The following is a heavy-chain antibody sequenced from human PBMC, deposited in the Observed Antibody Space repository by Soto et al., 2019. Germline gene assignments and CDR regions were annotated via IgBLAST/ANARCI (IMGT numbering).Heavy chain of an antibody. J-gene: IGHJ3*01. V-gene: IGHV3-74*01. Sequence: PGGSLRLSCAASGFTFGSYWMHWVRQVPGKGLVWVSRINTDGSGTTYADSVKGRFTISRDNAKNTVYMQMNSLRAEDTAVYYCARGIIVAGGIAFDLWGPGAMVTVSS. CDR2: INTDGSGT. CDR1: GFTFGSYW. CDR3: ARGIIVAGGIAFDL. D-gene: IGHD5-12*01.